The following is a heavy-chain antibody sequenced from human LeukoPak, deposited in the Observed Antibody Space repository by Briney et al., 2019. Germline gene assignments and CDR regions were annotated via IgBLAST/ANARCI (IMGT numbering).Heavy chain of an antibody. CDR2: TYSGGST. V-gene: IGHV3-23*05. CDR1: GFTFSSYA. D-gene: IGHD2-15*01. Sequence: GGSLRLSCAVSGFTFSSYAMSWVRQAPGKGLEWVSATYSGGSTYYADSVKGRFTVSSDSSENTLYLQMNSLKAEDTAIYYCARAQDYCSGSTCYGYFQYWGQGTLVTVSS. CDR3: ARAQDYCSGSTCYGYFQY. J-gene: IGHJ1*01.